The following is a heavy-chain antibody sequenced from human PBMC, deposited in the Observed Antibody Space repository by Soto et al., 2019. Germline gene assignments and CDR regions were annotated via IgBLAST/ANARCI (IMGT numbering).Heavy chain of an antibody. CDR3: AKFSFAYYYDSSGYYPFDY. V-gene: IGHV3-23*01. D-gene: IGHD3-22*01. CDR2: ISGSGGST. CDR1: GFTFSSYA. J-gene: IGHJ4*02. Sequence: EVQLLESGRGLVQPGGSLRLSCAASGFTFSSYAMSWVRQAPGKGLEWVSAISGSGGSTYYADSVKGRFTISRDNSKNTLYLQMNSLRAEDTAVYYCAKFSFAYYYDSSGYYPFDYWGQGTLVTVSS.